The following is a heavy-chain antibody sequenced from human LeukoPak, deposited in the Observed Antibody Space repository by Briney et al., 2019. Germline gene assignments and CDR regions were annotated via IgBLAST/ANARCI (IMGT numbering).Heavy chain of an antibody. CDR3: AKDFRGGSYGDYFDY. D-gene: IGHD1-26*01. CDR1: GFTFSTYA. J-gene: IGHJ4*02. CDR2: ILNNGIST. V-gene: IGHV3-23*01. Sequence: GGSLRLSCAASGFTFSTYAMTWVRQAPGMGLEWVSTILNNGISTYHADSVKGRFTISRDNSKNTLYLQMNSLRAEDTAVYYCAKDFRGGSYGDYFDYWGQGTLVTVSS.